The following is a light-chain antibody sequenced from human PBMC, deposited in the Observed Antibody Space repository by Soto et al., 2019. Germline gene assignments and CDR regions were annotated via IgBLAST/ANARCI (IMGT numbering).Light chain of an antibody. J-gene: IGKJ4*01. Sequence: EIVLTQSPATLSSSPGERATLSCRASQSVSIYLAWYQQKPGQAPRLLIYDASNRATGIPARFSGRGSGTDFTLTISSLEPEDFAVYYCQQRSNWPLLTFGGGTKVEIK. CDR2: DAS. CDR1: QSVSIY. CDR3: QQRSNWPLLT. V-gene: IGKV3-11*01.